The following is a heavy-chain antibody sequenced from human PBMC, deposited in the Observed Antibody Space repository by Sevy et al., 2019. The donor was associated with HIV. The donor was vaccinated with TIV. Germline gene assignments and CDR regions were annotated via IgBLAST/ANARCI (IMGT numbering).Heavy chain of an antibody. Sequence: ASVKVSCKASGYTFTGYYMHWVRQAPGQGLEWMGWINPNSGGTNYAQKFQGRVTMTRETSISTAYMELSRLRSDDTAVYYCARDSHYDFWSGYYTSYYYYGMDVWGQGTTVTVSS. J-gene: IGHJ6*02. CDR2: INPNSGGT. D-gene: IGHD3-3*01. V-gene: IGHV1-2*02. CDR3: ARDSHYDFWSGYYTSYYYYGMDV. CDR1: GYTFTGYY.